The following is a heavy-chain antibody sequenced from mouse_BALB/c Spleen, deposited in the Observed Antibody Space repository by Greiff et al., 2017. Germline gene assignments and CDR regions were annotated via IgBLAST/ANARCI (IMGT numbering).Heavy chain of an antibody. CDR3: AREEARSAWFAY. CDR1: GYTFTDYN. Sequence: VQLQQSGPELVKPGPSVKISCKASGYTFTDYNMHWVRQSHGKSLEWIGDIYPYNGGTGYNQKFKSKATLTVDNSSSTAYMVLRSLTSEDSAVYYCAREEARSAWFAYWGQGTLVTVSA. J-gene: IGHJ3*01. V-gene: IGHV1S29*02. D-gene: IGHD6-1*01. CDR2: IYPYNGGT.